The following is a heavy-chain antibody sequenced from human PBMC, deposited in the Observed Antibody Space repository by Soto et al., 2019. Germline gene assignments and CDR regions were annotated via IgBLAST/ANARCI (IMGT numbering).Heavy chain of an antibody. CDR2: VYNSGST. D-gene: IGHD6-13*01. CDR1: GSSLSSNY. V-gene: IGHV4-59*01. CDR3: ARYRREAVAGYTLDN. Sequence: PSETRSLTCTVSGSSLSSNYWTWIRQPPGKGLEWIGYVYNSGSTNYNPSLKSRVTISEDTSKSQFSLKVNSMTAADTAVYYCARYRREAVAGYTLDNWGQGILVTVSS. J-gene: IGHJ4*02.